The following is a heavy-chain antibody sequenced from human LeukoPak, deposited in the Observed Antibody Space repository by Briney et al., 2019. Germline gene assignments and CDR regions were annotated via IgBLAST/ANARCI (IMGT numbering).Heavy chain of an antibody. V-gene: IGHV1-18*01. CDR3: ARGTYCDS. J-gene: IGHJ4*02. Sequence: ASVKVSCKASGGTFDTYALSWVRQAPGQGLEWMAWISTYNGNTEYTQKLQGRVTVTTDTSTSTAYMELTSLRSDDTAVYYCARGTYCDSWGQGTLVTVSS. D-gene: IGHD3-16*01. CDR2: ISTYNGNT. CDR1: GGTFDTYA.